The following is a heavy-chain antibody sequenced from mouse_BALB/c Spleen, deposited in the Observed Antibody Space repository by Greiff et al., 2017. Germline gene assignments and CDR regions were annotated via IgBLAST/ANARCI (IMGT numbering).Heavy chain of an antibody. CDR2: IYPYNGGT. J-gene: IGHJ4*01. V-gene: IGHV1S29*02. CDR1: GYTFTDYN. D-gene: IGHD1-2*01. CDR3: ARDGYGYYAMDY. Sequence: EVQVVESGPELVKPGASVKISCKASGYTFTDYNMHWVKQSHGKSLEWIGYIYPYNGGTGYNQKFKSKATLTVDNSSSTAYMELRSLTSEDSAVYYCARDGYGYYAMDYWGQGTSVTVSS.